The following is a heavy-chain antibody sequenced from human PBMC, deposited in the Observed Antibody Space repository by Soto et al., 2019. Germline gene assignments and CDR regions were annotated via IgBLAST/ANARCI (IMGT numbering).Heavy chain of an antibody. CDR2: INAGNGNT. D-gene: IGHD6-6*01. Sequence: GASVKVSCKASGYTFTSYAMHWVRQAPGQRLEWMGWINAGNGNTKYSQKFQGRVTITRDTSASTAYMELSSLRSEDTAVYYCARPIPNIYSSSPNDAFDIWGQGTMVTVSS. CDR1: GYTFTSYA. CDR3: ARPIPNIYSSSPNDAFDI. J-gene: IGHJ3*02. V-gene: IGHV1-3*01.